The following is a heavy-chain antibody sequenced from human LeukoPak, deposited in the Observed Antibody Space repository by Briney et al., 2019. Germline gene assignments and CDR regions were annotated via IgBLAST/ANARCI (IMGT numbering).Heavy chain of an antibody. D-gene: IGHD3-16*02. V-gene: IGHV3-23*01. CDR3: AKDQESYDYVWGSYRAGFDY. CDR2: ISGSGGST. CDR1: GFTFSSYA. J-gene: IGHJ4*02. Sequence: GGSLRLSCAASGFTFSSYAMSWVRQAPGKGLEWVSAISGSGGSTYYADSVKGRFTISRDNSKNTLYLQMNSLRAEDTAVYYCAKDQESYDYVWGSYRAGFDYWGQGTLVTVSS.